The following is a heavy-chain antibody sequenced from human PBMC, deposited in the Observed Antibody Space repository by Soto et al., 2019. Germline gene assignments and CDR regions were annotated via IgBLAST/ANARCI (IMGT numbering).Heavy chain of an antibody. V-gene: IGHV1-69*01. D-gene: IGHD3-22*01. CDR2: IIPIFGTA. CDR1: GGTFSSYA. J-gene: IGHJ4*02. Sequence: QVQLVQSGAEVKKPGSSVNVSCKASGGTFSSYAISWVRQAPGQGLEWMGGIIPIFGTANYAQKFQGRVTITADESTSTAYMELSSLRSEDTAVYYCARLHDSSGYYWSNYWGQGTLVTVSS. CDR3: ARLHDSSGYYWSNY.